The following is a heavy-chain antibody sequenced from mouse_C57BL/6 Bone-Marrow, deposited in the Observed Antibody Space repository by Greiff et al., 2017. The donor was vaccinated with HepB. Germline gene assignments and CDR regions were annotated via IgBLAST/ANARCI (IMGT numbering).Heavy chain of an antibody. CDR3: ARHPHGSSHWYFDV. Sequence: VQLQESGPGLVAPSQSLSITCTVSGFSLTSYGVHWVRQPPGKGLEWLVVIWSDGSTTYNSALKSRLSISKGNSKSQVFLKMNSLQTDDTAMYYCARHPHGSSHWYFDVWGTGTTVTVSS. V-gene: IGHV2-6-1*01. J-gene: IGHJ1*03. CDR1: GFSLTSYG. CDR2: IWSDGST. D-gene: IGHD1-1*01.